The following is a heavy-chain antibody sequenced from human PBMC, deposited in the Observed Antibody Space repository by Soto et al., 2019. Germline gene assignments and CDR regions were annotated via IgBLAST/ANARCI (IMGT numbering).Heavy chain of an antibody. CDR2: IYYSGST. Sequence: QVQLQQWGAGLLKPSQTLSLTCTVSGGSISSGGYYWSWIRQHPGKGLEWIGYIYYSGSTYYNPSLKSRVTISVDTSKNQFSLKLSSVTAADTAVYYCARDPVDIVARTHSTYYGMDVWGQGTTVTVSS. D-gene: IGHD5-12*01. J-gene: IGHJ6*02. CDR1: GGSISSGGYY. CDR3: ARDPVDIVARTHSTYYGMDV. V-gene: IGHV4-31*03.